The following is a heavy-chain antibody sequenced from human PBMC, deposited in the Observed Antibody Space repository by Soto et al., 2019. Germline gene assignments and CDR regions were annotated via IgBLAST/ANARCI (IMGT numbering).Heavy chain of an antibody. CDR3: ATDNLLGIAAERGPRPLQH. Sequence: ASVKVSCKVSGYTLTELSMHWVRQAPGKGLEWMGGFDPEDGETIYAQKFQGRVTMTEDTSTDTAYMELSSLRSEDTAVYYCATDNLLGIAAERGPRPLQHWGQGTLVTVSS. CDR2: FDPEDGET. V-gene: IGHV1-24*01. D-gene: IGHD6-13*01. J-gene: IGHJ1*01. CDR1: GYTLTELS.